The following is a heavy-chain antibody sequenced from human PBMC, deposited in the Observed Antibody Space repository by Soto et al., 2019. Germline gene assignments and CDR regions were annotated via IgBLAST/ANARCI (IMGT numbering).Heavy chain of an antibody. Sequence: QPWVSLRLSCAASGVPVRSYAMSWARQAPGKGLEWVSAISGSGGSTYYADSVKGRFTISRDNSKNTLYLQMNSLRAEDTAVYYCAKDLYGNNWNRPPFDYWGQGTLVTVSS. V-gene: IGHV3-23*01. CDR3: AKDLYGNNWNRPPFDY. CDR1: GVPVRSYA. CDR2: ISGSGGST. J-gene: IGHJ4*02. D-gene: IGHD1-20*01.